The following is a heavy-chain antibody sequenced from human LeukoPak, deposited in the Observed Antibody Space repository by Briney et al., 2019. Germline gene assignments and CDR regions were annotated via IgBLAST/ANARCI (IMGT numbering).Heavy chain of an antibody. J-gene: IGHJ4*02. CDR1: GYTFIDYY. D-gene: IGHD3-3*01. CDR2: INPNSGGT. CDR3: ASGPRSTIFGVDSYYFDY. Sequence: ASVKVSCKTSGYTFIDYYMYWVRQATGQGPEWMGWINPNSGGTKSPQKFQGRVTMSRDTSTSTAYLELSRLRSDDTAVYYCASGPRSTIFGVDSYYFDYWGQGTLVTVSS. V-gene: IGHV1-2*02.